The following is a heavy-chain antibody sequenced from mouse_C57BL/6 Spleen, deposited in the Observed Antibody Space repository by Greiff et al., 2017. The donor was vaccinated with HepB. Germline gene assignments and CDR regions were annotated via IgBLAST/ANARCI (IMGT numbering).Heavy chain of an antibody. CDR1: GFNIKNTY. CDR2: IDPANGNT. Sequence: EDQLQQSVAELVRPGASVKLSCTDSGFNIKNTYMHWVKQRPEQGLEWIGRIDPANGNTKYAPKFQGKATITADTSSNTAYLQLSSLTSEDTAIYYCARGSLRGSSYVYAMDYWGQGTSVTVSS. J-gene: IGHJ4*01. V-gene: IGHV14-3*01. D-gene: IGHD1-1*01. CDR3: ARGSLRGSSYVYAMDY.